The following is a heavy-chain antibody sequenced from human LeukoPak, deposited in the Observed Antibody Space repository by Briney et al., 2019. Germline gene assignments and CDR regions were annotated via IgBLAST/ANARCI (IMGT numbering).Heavy chain of an antibody. CDR3: AKEVVVVITTPTEAGFDY. Sequence: GGSLRLSCAASGFTFSSSAMTWVRQVLGKGLEWVSTTGVSGSYYADSVKGRFTISRDNSKNTLYLQMNSLRAEDTAVYYCAKEVVVVITTPTEAGFDYWGQGTLVTVSS. D-gene: IGHD3-22*01. J-gene: IGHJ4*02. V-gene: IGHV3-23*01. CDR2: TGVSGS. CDR1: GFTFSSSA.